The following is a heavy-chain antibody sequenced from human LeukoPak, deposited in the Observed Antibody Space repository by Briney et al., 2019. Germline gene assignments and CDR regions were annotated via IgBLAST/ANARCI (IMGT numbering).Heavy chain of an antibody. CDR3: ARADSSGYYYFFFDY. D-gene: IGHD3-22*01. J-gene: IGHJ4*02. CDR2: IYYSGST. Sequence: SETLSLTCTVSDGSVSAYYWSWIRQPPGKGLEWIGYIYYSGSTNYNPSLKSRVTISVDTSKNQFSLKLSSVTAADTAVYYCARADSSGYYYFFFDYWGQGILVTVYS. V-gene: IGHV4-59*02. CDR1: DGSVSAYY.